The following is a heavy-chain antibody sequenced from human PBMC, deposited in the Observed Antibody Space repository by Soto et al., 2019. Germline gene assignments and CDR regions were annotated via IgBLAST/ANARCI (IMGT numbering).Heavy chain of an antibody. CDR1: GFKFSSSE. CDR3: ASRDSSGYQPLPAGTLAY. J-gene: IGHJ4*02. CDR2: ISSTGRVT. Sequence: EVQLVESGGGLVQPGGSLRLSCAASGFKFSSSEINWVRQAPGKGLEWVSYISSTGRVTHYADSVEGRFTISRDNAKNSVYLQMNSLRAEDTAIYYCASRDSSGYQPLPAGTLAYWGQGTLVTVSS. V-gene: IGHV3-48*03. D-gene: IGHD3-22*01.